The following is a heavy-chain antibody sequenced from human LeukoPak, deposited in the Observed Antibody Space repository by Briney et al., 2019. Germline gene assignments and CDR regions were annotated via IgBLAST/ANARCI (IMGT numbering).Heavy chain of an antibody. D-gene: IGHD3-3*01. CDR1: GGSISSYY. Sequence: SETLSLTCTVSGGSISSYYWSWIRQPPGKGLEWIGYIYYSGSTNYNPSLKSRVTISVDTSKNQFSLKLSSVTAADTAVYYCARDHYDFWSGSMDYFDYWGQGTLVTVSS. CDR3: ARDHYDFWSGSMDYFDY. J-gene: IGHJ4*02. CDR2: IYYSGST. V-gene: IGHV4-59*12.